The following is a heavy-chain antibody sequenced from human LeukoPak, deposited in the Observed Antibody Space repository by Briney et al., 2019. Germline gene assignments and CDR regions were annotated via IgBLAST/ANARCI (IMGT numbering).Heavy chain of an antibody. CDR1: GGSISSYY. CDR2: IYYSGST. J-gene: IGHJ4*02. CDR3: ARQFYGDYYFDY. D-gene: IGHD4-17*01. Sequence: SETLSLTCTVSGGSISSYYWSWIRRPPGKGLEWIGYIYYSGSTNYNPSLKSRVTISVDTSKNQFSLKLSSVTAADTAVYYCARQFYGDYYFDYWGQGTLVTVSS. V-gene: IGHV4-59*08.